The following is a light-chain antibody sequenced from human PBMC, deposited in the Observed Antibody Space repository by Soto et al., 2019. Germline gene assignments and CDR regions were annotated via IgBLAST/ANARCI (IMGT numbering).Light chain of an antibody. CDR2: AAS. CDR1: QSISSY. J-gene: IGKJ3*01. CDR3: QQSHSTGVT. Sequence: DLQMTQSPSSLSASVGDRVTITCRASQSISSYLNWYQQKPGKAPKLLIYAASSLQRGVPSRFTDSRPWTDLTPTIISLQPQVFATYASQQSHSTGVTFGPGTNVHI. V-gene: IGKV1-39*01.